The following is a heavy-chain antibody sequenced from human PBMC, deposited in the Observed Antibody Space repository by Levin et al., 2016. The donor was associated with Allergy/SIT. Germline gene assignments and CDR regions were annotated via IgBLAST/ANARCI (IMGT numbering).Heavy chain of an antibody. V-gene: IGHV1-3*01. CDR1: GYTFTSYA. CDR2: INAGNGNT. J-gene: IGHJ4*02. Sequence: ASVKVSCKASGYTFTSYAMHWVRQAPGQRLEWMGWINAGNGNTKYSQKFQGRVTITRDTSASTAYMELSSLRSEDTAVYYCARVGGDMVRGVMHFDYWGQGTLVTVSS. D-gene: IGHD3-10*01. CDR3: ARVGGDMVRGVMHFDY.